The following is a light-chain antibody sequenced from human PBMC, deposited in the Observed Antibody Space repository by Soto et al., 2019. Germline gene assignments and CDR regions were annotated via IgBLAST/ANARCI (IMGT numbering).Light chain of an antibody. CDR1: QGVSSA. Sequence: DIQMTQSPSSVSASVGDRVTITCRASQGVSSALAWYQQKPGKAPKLLIYDASALQTGVPSRFSGSGSGTDFTLTITSLQPEDFATYYCQQANGRSITFGQGTRLEMK. CDR3: QQANGRSIT. J-gene: IGKJ5*01. V-gene: IGKV1-12*01. CDR2: DAS.